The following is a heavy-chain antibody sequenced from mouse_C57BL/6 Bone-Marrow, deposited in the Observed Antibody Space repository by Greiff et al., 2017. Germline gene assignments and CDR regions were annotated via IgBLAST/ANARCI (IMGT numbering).Heavy chain of an antibody. D-gene: IGHD1-1*01. CDR3: ARRVTTVVGGYFDV. CDR1: GYTFTSYW. V-gene: IGHV1-72*01. Sequence: QVQLQQPGAELVKPGASVKLSCKASGYTFTSYWMHWVKQRPGRGIEWIGRIDPNSGGTKYNEKFKSKATLTVDKPSSTAYLQLSSLTSEDSAVYYCARRVTTVVGGYFDVWGTGTTVTVSS. CDR2: IDPNSGGT. J-gene: IGHJ1*03.